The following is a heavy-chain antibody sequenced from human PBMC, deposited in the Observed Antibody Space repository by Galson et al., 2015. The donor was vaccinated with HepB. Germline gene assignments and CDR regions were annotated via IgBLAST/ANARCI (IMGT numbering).Heavy chain of an antibody. Sequence: SLRLSCAASGFTFNDYRMNWVRQAPGKGLEWIAYISRHSKVIHYTDSAKGRFTVSRDNAKNSLYLQLDSLRDGDTALYYCVRDGGDGYNYFDLWGQGTLVTVSS. J-gene: IGHJ5*02. D-gene: IGHD2-21*01. CDR2: ISRHSKVI. CDR1: GFTFNDYR. CDR3: VRDGGDGYNYFDL. V-gene: IGHV3-48*02.